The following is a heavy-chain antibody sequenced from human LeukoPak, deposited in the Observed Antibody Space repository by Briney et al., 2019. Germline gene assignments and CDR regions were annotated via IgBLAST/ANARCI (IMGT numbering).Heavy chain of an antibody. CDR2: ISGPGDHT. V-gene: IGHV3-23*01. CDR1: GFTFSRYA. D-gene: IGHD3-16*01. Sequence: GGSLRLSCAASGFTFSRYAMTWVRQTPGKGLEWVTSISGPGDHTYYADSVKGRFTISRGNSKNTLYLQMNSLRAEDTAVYYCARVVPPDDLGAFDIWGQGTMVTVSS. CDR3: ARVVPPDDLGAFDI. J-gene: IGHJ3*02.